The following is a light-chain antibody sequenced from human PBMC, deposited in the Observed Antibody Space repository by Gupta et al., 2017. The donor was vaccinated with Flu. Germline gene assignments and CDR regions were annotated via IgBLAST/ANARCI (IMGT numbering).Light chain of an antibody. V-gene: IGKV4-1*01. Sequence: DIVMTQSPDSLAVSLGERATINCKSSQSVLYSSNSKNYLAWYQQKPGQPPKLLIYWASTRESGVPDRFSGSGSGTGFTLTISSLQAEDVAVYYCQQYYSTPYTFGQGTKLEIK. CDR3: QQYYSTPYT. CDR2: WAS. CDR1: QSVLYSSNSKNY. J-gene: IGKJ2*01.